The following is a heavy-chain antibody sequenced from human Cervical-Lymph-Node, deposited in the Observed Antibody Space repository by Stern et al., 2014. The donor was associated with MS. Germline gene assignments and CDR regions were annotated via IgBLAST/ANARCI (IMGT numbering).Heavy chain of an antibody. V-gene: IGHV3-74*02. Sequence: VQLVESGGGIVQPGGSLMISCVASGFTFRTYWMHWVRQGPGTGLEWVSRINGDGTVSTYADSVRGRFTISRNNANNTMSLQLNNLRVEDTAIYYCASAYRASWGQGTLVTVST. D-gene: IGHD1-1*01. CDR1: GFTFRTYW. CDR3: ASAYRAS. J-gene: IGHJ4*02. CDR2: INGDGTVS.